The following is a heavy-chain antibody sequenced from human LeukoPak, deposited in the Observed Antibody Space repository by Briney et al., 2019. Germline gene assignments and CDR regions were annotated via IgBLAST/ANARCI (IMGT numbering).Heavy chain of an antibody. Sequence: GGSLRLSCAASGFTFSTYIMHWVRQAPGKGLEWVAVTSHDGSNKYNADSVKGRFTISRDNSKNTLYLQMNSLRAEDTAVYYCASDVFYSFDYWGQGALVTVSS. J-gene: IGHJ4*02. CDR2: TSHDGSNK. CDR3: ASDVFYSFDY. CDR1: GFTFSTYI. V-gene: IGHV3-30-3*01. D-gene: IGHD4-11*01.